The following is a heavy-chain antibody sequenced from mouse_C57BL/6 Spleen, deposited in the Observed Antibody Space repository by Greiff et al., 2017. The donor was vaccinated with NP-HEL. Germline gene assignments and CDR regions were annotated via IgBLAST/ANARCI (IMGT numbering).Heavy chain of an antibody. V-gene: IGHV2-6*03. CDR1: GFSLTSYG. D-gene: IGHD3-3*01. J-gene: IGHJ4*01. Sequence: VKLMESGPGLVAPSQSLSITCTVSGFSLTSYGVHWVRQTPGKGLEWLVVLWSDGNTTYNSALKSRLSISKDNSKSQVFLKMNSRQTDDTSMYYGASQGPHYYAMDYWGQGTSVTVSS. CDR2: LWSDGNT. CDR3: ASQGPHYYAMDY.